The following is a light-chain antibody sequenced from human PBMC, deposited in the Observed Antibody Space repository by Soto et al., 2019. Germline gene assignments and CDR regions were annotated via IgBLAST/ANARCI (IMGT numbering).Light chain of an antibody. J-gene: IGKJ4*01. Sequence: EVVLTQPPATLSLSPGERATLSCRASQSIRNYLAWYQQKPGQAPRLLIYDASNRATGIPARFSGSGSGTDFILTISSLEPEDSGVYYCQQRNDWVTFGGGTKV. CDR3: QQRNDWVT. V-gene: IGKV3-11*01. CDR2: DAS. CDR1: QSIRNY.